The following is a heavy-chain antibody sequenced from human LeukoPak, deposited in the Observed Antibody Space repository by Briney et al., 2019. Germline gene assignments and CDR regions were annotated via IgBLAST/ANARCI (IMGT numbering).Heavy chain of an antibody. CDR3: ARDRTSGYTYVSDY. D-gene: IGHD5-18*01. V-gene: IGHV3-48*02. Sequence: GGSLRLSCAASGFTFSNYAMSWVRQAPGKGLEWVSYISRSSYNTYYADSVKGRFTIFRDNAENSVHLQMDSLRDEDTAVYYCARDRTSGYTYVSDYWGQGTLVTVSS. CDR1: GFTFSNYA. J-gene: IGHJ4*02. CDR2: ISRSSYNT.